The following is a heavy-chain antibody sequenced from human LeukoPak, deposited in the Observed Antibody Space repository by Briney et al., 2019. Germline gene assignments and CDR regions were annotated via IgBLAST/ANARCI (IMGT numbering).Heavy chain of an antibody. Sequence: ASVKVSCKASGYTFTSYYMHWVRQAPGQGLEWMGIINPSGGSTSYAQKFQGRVTMTRDMSTSTVYMGLSSLRAEDTAVYFCARAAAAAHTGLYHFDFWGQGTLVTVSS. J-gene: IGHJ4*02. D-gene: IGHD6-13*01. CDR1: GYTFTSYY. CDR3: ARAAAAAHTGLYHFDF. CDR2: INPSGGST. V-gene: IGHV1-46*01.